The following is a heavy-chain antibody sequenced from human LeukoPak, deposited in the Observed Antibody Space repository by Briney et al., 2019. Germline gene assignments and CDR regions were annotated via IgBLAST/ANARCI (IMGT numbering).Heavy chain of an antibody. J-gene: IGHJ4*02. CDR3: AKRESIAARPFRGYFDY. V-gene: IGHV3-23*01. CDR1: GFTFSSYA. D-gene: IGHD6-6*01. CDR2: ISGSGGST. Sequence: GGSLRLSCAASGFTFSSYAMSWVRQAPGKGLEWVSAISGSGGSTYCADSVKGRFTISRDNSKNTLYLQMNSLRAEDTAVYCCAKRESIAARPFRGYFDYWGQGTLVTVSS.